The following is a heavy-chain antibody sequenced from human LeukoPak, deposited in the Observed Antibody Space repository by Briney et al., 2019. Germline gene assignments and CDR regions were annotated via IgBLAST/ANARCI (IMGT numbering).Heavy chain of an antibody. J-gene: IGHJ6*03. CDR1: GGSISNYY. CDR3: ARDLDILTGYYPMTIHYYYMDV. V-gene: IGHV4-59*12. CDR2: IYYSGST. D-gene: IGHD3-9*01. Sequence: PSETLSLTCTVSGGSISNYYWSWIRQPPGKGLEWIGYIYYSGSTNYNPSLKSRVTISVDTSKNQFSLKLSSVTAADTAVYYCARDLDILTGYYPMTIHYYYMDVWGKGTTVTISS.